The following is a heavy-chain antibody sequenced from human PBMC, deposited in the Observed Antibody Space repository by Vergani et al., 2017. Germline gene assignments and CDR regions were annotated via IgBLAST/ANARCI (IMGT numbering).Heavy chain of an antibody. J-gene: IGHJ4*02. CDR2: IDWDDDK. D-gene: IGHD6-19*01. V-gene: IGHV2-70*04. CDR1: GFSLTSSGMR. Sequence: QVTFKESGPALVNPRQALTLTCTFSGFSLTSSGMRVSWFRQSPGKALEWLARIDWDDDKFYSASLKTSLAISKDLSNALVVLTMTNMGPADTGTYYCAGTRGGPPNRSGLDYFDYWGQGTLVTVSS. CDR3: AGTRGGPPNRSGLDYFDY.